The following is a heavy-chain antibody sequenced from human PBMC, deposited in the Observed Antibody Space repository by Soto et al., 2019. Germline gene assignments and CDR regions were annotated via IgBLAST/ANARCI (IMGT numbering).Heavy chain of an antibody. CDR1: GYTFTSYD. CDR2: MNPNSGNT. D-gene: IGHD3-3*01. V-gene: IGHV1-8*01. Sequence: ASVKVSCKASGYTFTSYDINWVRQATGQGLEWMGWMNPNSGNTGYAQKFQGRVTMTRNTSISTAYMELSSLRSEDTAVYYCAREVLEHLAPHLVEAFTVDISGQATMVTVSS. J-gene: IGHJ3*02. CDR3: AREVLEHLAPHLVEAFTVDI.